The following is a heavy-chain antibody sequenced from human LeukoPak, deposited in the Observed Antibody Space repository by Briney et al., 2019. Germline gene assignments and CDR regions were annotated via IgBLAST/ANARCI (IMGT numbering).Heavy chain of an antibody. V-gene: IGHV4-59*08. Sequence: ETLSLTCTVSGGSISSYYWSWIRQPPGKGLEWIGYIYYTGSTNYNPSLRSRVTISVDTSKNQFSLELSSVTAADTAAYYCARQGVIVVVTPFDYWGQGTLVTVSS. CDR2: IYYTGST. D-gene: IGHD3-22*01. J-gene: IGHJ4*02. CDR3: ARQGVIVVVTPFDY. CDR1: GGSISSYY.